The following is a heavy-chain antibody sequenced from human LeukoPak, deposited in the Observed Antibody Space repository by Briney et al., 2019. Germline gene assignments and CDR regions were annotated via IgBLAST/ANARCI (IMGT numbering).Heavy chain of an antibody. V-gene: IGHV3-73*01. CDR3: TTPHDSEAFDL. CDR2: IRSKDNNYAT. D-gene: IGHD2-21*02. CDR1: GFTFSDSP. J-gene: IGHJ3*01. Sequence: GGSLTLSCVASGFTFSDSPMHWVRQASGKGLEWIGRIRSKDNNYATTYTASVEGRLTISRDDSKNTAYLHMSSLRSEDTAVYYCTTPHDSEAFDLWGQGTMVTVSS.